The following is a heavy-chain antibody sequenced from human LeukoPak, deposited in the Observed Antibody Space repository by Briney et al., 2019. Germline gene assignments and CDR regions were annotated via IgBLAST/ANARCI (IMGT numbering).Heavy chain of an antibody. V-gene: IGHV4-59*01. CDR2: IYYSGST. Sequence: SETLSLTCTVSGGSISSYYWSWIRQPPGKGLEWIGYIYYSGSTNYNPSLTSRVTISVDTSKNQFSLKLSSVPAADTAVYYCARGGSTGTNLNWVDPWGQGTLVTVSS. J-gene: IGHJ5*02. CDR1: GGSISSYY. CDR3: ARGGSTGTNLNWVDP. D-gene: IGHD1-1*01.